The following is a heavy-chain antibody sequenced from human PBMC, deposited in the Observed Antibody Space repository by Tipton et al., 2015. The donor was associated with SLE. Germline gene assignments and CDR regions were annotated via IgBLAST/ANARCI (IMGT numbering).Heavy chain of an antibody. D-gene: IGHD5-24*01. CDR1: GGFISSTNYY. CDR3: VRLELPATKADY. CDR2: IHYSGST. V-gene: IGHV4-39*07. Sequence: TLSLTCTVSGGFISSTNYYWGWIRQPPGKGLEWIGNIHYSGSTYYTLSLKSRLTLSIDTSKNQFSLKLSSVTAADTAVYYCVRLELPATKADYWGPGTLVTVSS. J-gene: IGHJ4*02.